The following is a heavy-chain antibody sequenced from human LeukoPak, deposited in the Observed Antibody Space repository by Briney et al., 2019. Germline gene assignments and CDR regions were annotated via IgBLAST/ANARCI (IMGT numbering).Heavy chain of an antibody. V-gene: IGHV4-59*01. J-gene: IGHJ4*02. CDR1: GGSISSYY. CDR3: ARDLSPGCSSGWYYFDY. CDR2: IYYSGST. Sequence: SETLSLTCTVSGGSISSYYWSWIRQPPGKGLEWIGYIYYSGSTNYNPSLKSRVTISVDTSKNQFSLKLSSVTAADTAVYYCARDLSPGCSSGWYYFDYWGQGTLVTVSS. D-gene: IGHD6-19*01.